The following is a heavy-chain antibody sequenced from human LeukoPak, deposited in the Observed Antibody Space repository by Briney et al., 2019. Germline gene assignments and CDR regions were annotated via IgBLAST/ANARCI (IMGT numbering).Heavy chain of an antibody. D-gene: IGHD3-16*02. Sequence: SETLSLTCTVSGGSISSYYWSWIRQPPGKGLEWIGYIYYSGSTNYNPSLKSRVTISVDTSKNQFSLKLSSVTAADTAVYYCARDWAITFGGVIVEQFDYWGQGTLVTVSS. CDR1: GGSISSYY. CDR3: ARDWAITFGGVIVEQFDY. V-gene: IGHV4-59*12. J-gene: IGHJ4*02. CDR2: IYYSGST.